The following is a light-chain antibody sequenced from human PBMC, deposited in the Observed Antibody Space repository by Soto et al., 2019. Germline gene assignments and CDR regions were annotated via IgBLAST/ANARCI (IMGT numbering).Light chain of an antibody. V-gene: IGKV1-5*03. J-gene: IGKJ1*01. Sequence: DIQMTQSPSTLSASVGDRVTITCRASQSISSWLAWYQQKPGKAPKLLIYKASSLKGGVPSRFSSSGSGTEFTLTISSLQPDDFATYYCQQYNSYSPPWTFGQGTKVEIK. CDR2: KAS. CDR3: QQYNSYSPPWT. CDR1: QSISSW.